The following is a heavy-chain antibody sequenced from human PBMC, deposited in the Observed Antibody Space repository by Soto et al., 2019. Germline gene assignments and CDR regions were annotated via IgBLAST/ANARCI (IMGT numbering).Heavy chain of an antibody. CDR3: ARGYYGSGSYYKARLDYYYGMDV. Sequence: ASVKVSCKASGYTFTSYGISCVRQAPAQGLAWMGWISAYNGNTNYAQKLQGRVTMTTDTSTSTAYMELRSLRSDDTAVYYCARGYYGSGSYYKARLDYYYGMDVWGQGTTVTVSS. V-gene: IGHV1-18*01. CDR1: GYTFTSYG. J-gene: IGHJ6*02. CDR2: ISAYNGNT. D-gene: IGHD3-10*01.